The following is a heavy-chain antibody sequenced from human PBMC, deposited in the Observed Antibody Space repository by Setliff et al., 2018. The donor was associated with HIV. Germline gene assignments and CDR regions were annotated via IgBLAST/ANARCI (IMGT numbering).Heavy chain of an antibody. Sequence: GGSLRLSCAASGFTFSSYTMNWVRQAPGKGLEWVSAISGSGGSTYYADSVKGRFTISRDNSKNTLYLQMNSLRAEDTAVYYCAKDRIAARPGLFDYWGQGTLVTVSS. J-gene: IGHJ4*02. CDR1: GFTFSSYT. CDR2: ISGSGGST. CDR3: AKDRIAARPGLFDY. D-gene: IGHD6-6*01. V-gene: IGHV3-23*01.